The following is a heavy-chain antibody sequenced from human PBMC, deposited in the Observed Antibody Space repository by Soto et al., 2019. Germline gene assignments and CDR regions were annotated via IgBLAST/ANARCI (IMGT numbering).Heavy chain of an antibody. CDR1: GYTFTSYY. CDR2: INPSGGST. J-gene: IGHJ3*02. CDR3: ASLLTSVCSFDI. Sequence: GASVKVSCKASGYTFTSYYMHWVRQAPGQGLEWMGIINPSGGSTSYAQKFQGRVTMTRDTSTSTVYMELSSLRSEDTAVYYCASLLTSVCSFDIWGQGTMLTASS. D-gene: IGHD3-9*01. V-gene: IGHV1-46*01.